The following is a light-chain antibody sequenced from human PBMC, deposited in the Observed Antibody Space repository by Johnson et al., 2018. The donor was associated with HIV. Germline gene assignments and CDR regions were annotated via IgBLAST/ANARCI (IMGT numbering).Light chain of an antibody. CDR2: DNN. Sequence: QSVLTKPPSVSAAPGQKVTISCSGSNSNIGSNYVSWYQQLPGTAPKLLIYDNNKRPSGIPDRFSGSKSGTSATLGITGLQTGDEADYYCGTWDSGLSGGLYLFGPGTKVTVL. CDR3: GTWDSGLSGGLYL. J-gene: IGLJ1*01. V-gene: IGLV1-51*01. CDR1: NSNIGSNY.